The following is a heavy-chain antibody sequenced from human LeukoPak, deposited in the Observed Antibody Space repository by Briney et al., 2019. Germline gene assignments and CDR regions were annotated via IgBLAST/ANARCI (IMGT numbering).Heavy chain of an antibody. J-gene: IGHJ5*02. CDR3: ARDNCGGDCYSWRNWFDP. CDR1: GGTFSSYA. CDR2: IIPIFGTA. Sequence: GASVKVSCMASGGTFSSYAISWVRQAPGQGLEWMGGIIPIFGTANYAQKFQGRVTITADESTSTAYMELSSLRSEDTAVYYCARDNCGGDCYSWRNWFDPWGQGTLVTVSS. V-gene: IGHV1-69*13. D-gene: IGHD2-21*02.